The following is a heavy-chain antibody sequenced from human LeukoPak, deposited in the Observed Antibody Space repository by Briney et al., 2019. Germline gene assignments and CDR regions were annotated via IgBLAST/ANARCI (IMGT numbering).Heavy chain of an antibody. CDR1: GFTFTSYA. CDR3: AKLRDFFDSSGQFDY. Sequence: GGSLRLSCAASGFTFTSYAMSWVRQAPGKGLEWLSATSGSGDGTFYADTVKGRFTISSDNSKNKLYLQMNSLRAKDTAIYYCAKLRDFFDSSGQFDYWGQGTLVTVSS. J-gene: IGHJ4*02. V-gene: IGHV3-23*01. D-gene: IGHD3-22*01. CDR2: TSGSGDGT.